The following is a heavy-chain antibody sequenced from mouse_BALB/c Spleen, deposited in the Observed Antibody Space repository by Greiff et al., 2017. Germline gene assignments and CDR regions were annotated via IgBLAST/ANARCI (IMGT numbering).Heavy chain of an antibody. D-gene: IGHD2-3*01. CDR1: GYSFTGYY. J-gene: IGHJ4*01. CDR2: INPYNGAT. V-gene: IGHV1-26*01. Sequence: EVQLQQSGPELVKPGASVKISCKASGYSFTGYYMHWVKQSHVKSLEWIGRINPYNGATSYNQNFKDKASLTVDKSSSTAYMELHSLTSEDSAVYYCARWLLPLYYYAMDYWGQGTSVTVSS. CDR3: ARWLLPLYYYAMDY.